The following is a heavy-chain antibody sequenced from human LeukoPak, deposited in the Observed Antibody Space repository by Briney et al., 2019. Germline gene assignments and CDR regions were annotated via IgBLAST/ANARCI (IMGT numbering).Heavy chain of an antibody. J-gene: IGHJ4*02. D-gene: IGHD3-22*01. CDR2: IIPIFGTA. V-gene: IGHV1-69*06. CDR3: ATHQPYYYDSSGYYPY. CDR1: GGTFSSYA. Sequence: SVKVSCKASGGTFSSYAISWVRQAPGQGLEWMGGIIPIFGTANYAQKFQGRVTITADKSTSTAYMELSSLKSEDTAVYYCATHQPYYYDSSGYYPYWGQGTLVTVSS.